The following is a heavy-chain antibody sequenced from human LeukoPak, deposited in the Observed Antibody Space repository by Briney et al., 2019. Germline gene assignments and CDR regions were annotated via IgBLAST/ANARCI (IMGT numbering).Heavy chain of an antibody. CDR3: ARHPRAFNFDY. CDR1: GGSISSYY. V-gene: IGHV4-59*01. Sequence: PSETLSLTCTVSGGSISSYYWSWIRQPPGKGLEWIGYIYYSGSTNYNPSLKSRVTISVDTSKNQFSLKLSSVTAADTAVYYCARHPRAFNFDYWGQGTLVTVSS. J-gene: IGHJ4*02. CDR2: IYYSGST.